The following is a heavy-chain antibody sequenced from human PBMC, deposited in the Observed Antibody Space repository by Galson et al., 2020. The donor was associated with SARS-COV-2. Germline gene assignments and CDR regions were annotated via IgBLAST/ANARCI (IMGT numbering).Heavy chain of an antibody. CDR3: ARGFLSGSFWYFDV. CDR2: INPNSGGT. CDR1: GYTFIDYF. Sequence: ASVPVSCEPSGYTFIDYFIHWVRQAPGQGPEWMGWINPNSGGTNYAQKFQGRVTMTRDTSIRTGYMELSRLRFDDTAVYYCARGFLSGSFWYFDVWGRGTLVTVSS. D-gene: IGHD2-15*01. J-gene: IGHJ2*01. V-gene: IGHV1-2*02.